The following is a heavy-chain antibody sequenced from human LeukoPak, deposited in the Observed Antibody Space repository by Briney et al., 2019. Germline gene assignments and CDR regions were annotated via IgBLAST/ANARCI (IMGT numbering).Heavy chain of an antibody. CDR2: IYHSGST. Sequence: SGTLSLTCAVSGGSISSSNWWSWVRQPPGKGLEWIGEIYHSGSTNYNPSLKSRVTISVDKSKNQFSLKLSSVTAADTAVYYCAIDSSSSRRAFDIWGRGTMVTVSS. J-gene: IGHJ3*02. V-gene: IGHV4-4*02. CDR1: GGSISSSNW. CDR3: AIDSSSSRRAFDI. D-gene: IGHD6-13*01.